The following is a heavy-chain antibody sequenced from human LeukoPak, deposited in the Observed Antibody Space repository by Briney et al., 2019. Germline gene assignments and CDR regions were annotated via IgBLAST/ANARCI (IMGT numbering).Heavy chain of an antibody. J-gene: IGHJ4*02. D-gene: IGHD3-22*01. V-gene: IGHV1-18*01. CDR3: ARDHAVYYYDSSGYYYFGY. CDR2: ISAYNGNT. Sequence: ASVKVSCKASGYTFTSYGISWVRQAPGQGLEWMGWISAYNGNTNYAQKLQGRVTMTTDTSTSTAYMELRSLRSDDTAVCYCARDHAVYYYDSSGYYYFGYWGQGTLVTVSS. CDR1: GYTFTSYG.